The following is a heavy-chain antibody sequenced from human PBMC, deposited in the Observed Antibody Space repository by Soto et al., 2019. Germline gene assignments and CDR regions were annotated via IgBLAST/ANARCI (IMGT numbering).Heavy chain of an antibody. CDR1: GDSVSSNSVA. CDR3: ARERGMAAAGDFDY. CDR2: TYYRSKWYN. Sequence: PSQTLSLTCAISGDSVSSNSVAWDWIRQSPSRGLEWLGRTYYRSKWYNDYAVSVKSRITINPDTSKNQFSLQLNSVTPEDTAVYYCARERGMAAAGDFDYWGQGTLVTVSS. J-gene: IGHJ4*02. V-gene: IGHV6-1*01. D-gene: IGHD6-13*01.